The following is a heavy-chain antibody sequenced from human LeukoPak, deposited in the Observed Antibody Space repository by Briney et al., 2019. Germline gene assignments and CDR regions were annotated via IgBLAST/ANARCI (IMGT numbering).Heavy chain of an antibody. D-gene: IGHD3-10*01. CDR2: ISSSGSTI. CDR3: ARDIMVRGVIYYYYYGMDV. CDR1: GFTFSDYY. J-gene: IGHJ6*02. V-gene: IGHV3-11*01. Sequence: PGGSLRLSCAASGFTFSDYYMSWIRQAPGKGLEWVSYISSSGSTIYYADSVKGRFTISRDNAKNSLYLQMNSLRAEDTAVYYCARDIMVRGVIYYYYYGMDVWGQGTTVTVSS.